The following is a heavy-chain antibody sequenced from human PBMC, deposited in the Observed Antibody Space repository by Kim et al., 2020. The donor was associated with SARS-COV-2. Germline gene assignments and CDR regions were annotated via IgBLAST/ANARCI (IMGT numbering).Heavy chain of an antibody. Sequence: GGSLRLSCAASGFTFSSYGMHWVRQAPGKGLEWVAVISYDGSNKYYADSVKGRFTISRDNSKNTLYLQMNSLRAEDTAVYYCAKSQYQPLSGYFDYWGPGTLGSVSA. CDR2: ISYDGSNK. D-gene: IGHD2-2*01. J-gene: IGHJ4*02. V-gene: IGHV3-30*18. CDR1: GFTFSSYG. CDR3: AKSQYQPLSGYFDY.